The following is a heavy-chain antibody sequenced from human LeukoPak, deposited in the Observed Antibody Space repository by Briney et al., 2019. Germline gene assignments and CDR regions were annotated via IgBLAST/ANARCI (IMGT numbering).Heavy chain of an antibody. J-gene: IGHJ4*02. V-gene: IGHV3-48*01. Sequence: GGSLRLSCAASGFTFSSYSMNWVRQAPGKGLEWVSYISSSSTIYYADSVKGRFTISRDNAKNSLYLQMNSLRAGDTAVYYCARSVATNTRADYWGQGTLVTVSS. CDR1: GFTFSSYS. CDR2: ISSSSTI. D-gene: IGHD5-12*01. CDR3: ARSVATNTRADY.